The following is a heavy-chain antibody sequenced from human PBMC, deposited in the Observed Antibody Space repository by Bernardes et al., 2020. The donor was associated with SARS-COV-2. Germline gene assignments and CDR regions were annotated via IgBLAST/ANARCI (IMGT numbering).Heavy chain of an antibody. Sequence: GESLKISCKASGYGFDYLWVGWVRQMPGKGLEYIGLVYPGDSDTRYNPSVVGQVTISVDKSANTAYLQWNSLKASDTGTYYCARSNTYYGMDVWGQGTTVTVS. CDR2: VYPGDSDT. CDR1: GYGFDYLW. D-gene: IGHD3-16*01. V-gene: IGHV5-51*01. J-gene: IGHJ6*02. CDR3: ARSNTYYGMDV.